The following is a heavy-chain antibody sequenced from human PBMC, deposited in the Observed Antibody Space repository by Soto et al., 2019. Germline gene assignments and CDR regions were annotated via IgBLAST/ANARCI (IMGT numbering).Heavy chain of an antibody. Sequence: ASVKVSCKVSGYTLTELSMHWVRQAPGKGLEWMGGFDPEDGETIYAQKFQGRVTMTEDTSTDTAYMELSSLRSEDTAVYYCATDLKYSSGWYRGYYYYGMDVWGQGTTVTVSS. D-gene: IGHD6-19*01. CDR3: ATDLKYSSGWYRGYYYYGMDV. CDR2: FDPEDGET. CDR1: GYTLTELS. J-gene: IGHJ6*02. V-gene: IGHV1-24*01.